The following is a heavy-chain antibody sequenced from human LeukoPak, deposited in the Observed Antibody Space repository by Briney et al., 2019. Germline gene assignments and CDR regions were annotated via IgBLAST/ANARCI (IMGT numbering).Heavy chain of an antibody. CDR3: ARDQSDYYGSGSYSEGSY. Sequence: GGSLRLSCAASGFTFTTYAMSWVRQAPGKGLEWVSGISSAGGRTYYADSVKGRFTISRDNSKNTLYLQMNGLRDEDTAVYYCARDQSDYYGSGSYSEGSYWGQGTLVTVSS. V-gene: IGHV3-23*01. CDR2: ISSAGGRT. J-gene: IGHJ4*02. D-gene: IGHD3-10*01. CDR1: GFTFTTYA.